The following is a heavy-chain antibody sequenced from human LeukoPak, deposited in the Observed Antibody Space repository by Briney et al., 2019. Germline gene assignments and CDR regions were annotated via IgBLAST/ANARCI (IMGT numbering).Heavy chain of an antibody. J-gene: IGHJ4*02. CDR2: IYSGGST. V-gene: IGHV3-53*01. D-gene: IGHD6-13*01. CDR1: GFTVSSNY. CDR3: ARGVYSSSWYRYYFDY. Sequence: PGGSLRLSCAASGFTVSSNYMSWVRQAPGKGLEWVSVIYSGGSTYYADSVKGRFTISRDNAKNSLYLQMNSLRAEDTAVYYCARGVYSSSWYRYYFDYWGQGTLVTVSS.